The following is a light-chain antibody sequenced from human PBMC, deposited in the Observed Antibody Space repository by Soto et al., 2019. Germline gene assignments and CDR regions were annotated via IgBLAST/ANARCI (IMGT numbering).Light chain of an antibody. V-gene: IGKV1-9*01. CDR3: QQYSTFPRT. CDR1: QGISSY. J-gene: IGKJ1*01. CDR2: DAS. Sequence: DIQLTQSPSFLSASVGDRVTITCRASQGISSYLAWYQQKPGRAPNSLIYDASTLESGVPSRFSGSGSGTEFTLTITNLQPDDFATFYCQQYSTFPRTFGQGTKVDI.